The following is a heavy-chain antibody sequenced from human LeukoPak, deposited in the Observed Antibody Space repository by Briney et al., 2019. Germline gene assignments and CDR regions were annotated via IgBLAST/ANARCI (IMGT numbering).Heavy chain of an antibody. Sequence: GGSLRLSCAASGFTLSSNYTSWVRQAPGKGLEWVSVIYSGGSKYYSDSVKGRFTISRDNSKDTLYLQMNSLRAEDTPVYYCAGLVVPAAKSYYYYYMDVWGKGTTVTVSS. V-gene: IGHV3-66*02. CDR1: GFTLSSNY. CDR3: AGLVVPAAKSYYYYYMDV. D-gene: IGHD2-2*01. CDR2: IYSGGSK. J-gene: IGHJ6*03.